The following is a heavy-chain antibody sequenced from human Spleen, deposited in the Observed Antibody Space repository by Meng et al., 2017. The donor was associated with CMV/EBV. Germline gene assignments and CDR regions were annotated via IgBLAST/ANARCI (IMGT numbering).Heavy chain of an antibody. CDR1: GYNFTNFG. D-gene: IGHD3-22*01. Sequence: KTSGYNFTNFGITWVRQAPGQGLEWMGWINAYNGNTSDRQKFQGRVIMTTDTSTSTAYMEVRSLRSGDTAVYYCARGGTVLDITDYYMDSWGQGTLVTVS. CDR3: ARGGTVLDITDYYMDS. CDR2: INAYNGNT. V-gene: IGHV1-18*01. J-gene: IGHJ4*02.